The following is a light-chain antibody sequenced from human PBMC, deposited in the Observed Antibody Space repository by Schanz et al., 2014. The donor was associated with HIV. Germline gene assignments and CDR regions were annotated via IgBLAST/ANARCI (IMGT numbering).Light chain of an antibody. V-gene: IGKV1-5*03. J-gene: IGKJ1*01. Sequence: DIQMTQSPSTLSASVGDRVTISCRASQSIDNWLAWYQQKPGKAPKVLIYKASSLESGVPSRFSGSGSGTDFTLTISSLQPEDVATYYCQKYSTVPPTFGQGTKVEIK. CDR3: QKYSTVPPT. CDR2: KAS. CDR1: QSIDNW.